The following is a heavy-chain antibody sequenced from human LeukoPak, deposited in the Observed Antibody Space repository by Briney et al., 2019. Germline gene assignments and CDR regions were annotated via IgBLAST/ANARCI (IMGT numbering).Heavy chain of an antibody. CDR1: GGSISSSSYY. CDR3: ARGGWYDILTGYYNWFDP. CDR2: IYYSGST. D-gene: IGHD3-9*01. V-gene: IGHV4-39*07. J-gene: IGHJ5*02. Sequence: SETLSLTCTVSGGSISSSSYYWGWIRQPPGKGLEWIGSIYYSGSTYYNPSLKGRVTISVDTSKNQFSLKLSSVTAADTAVYYCARGGWYDILTGYYNWFDPWGQGTLVTVSS.